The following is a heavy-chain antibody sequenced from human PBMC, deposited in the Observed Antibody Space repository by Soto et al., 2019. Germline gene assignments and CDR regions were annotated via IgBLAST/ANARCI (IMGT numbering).Heavy chain of an antibody. CDR3: ARDCGSPRGFDY. CDR2: IIPIFGTA. D-gene: IGHD1-26*01. V-gene: IGHV1-69*13. J-gene: IGHJ4*02. Sequence: PVKVSCKASGGTFSSYAISWVRQAPGQGLEWMGGIIPIFGTANYAQKFQGRVTLTADESTSTAYMELSSLRSEDTAVYYCARDCGSPRGFDYWCQGTLVTVSS. CDR1: GGTFSSYA.